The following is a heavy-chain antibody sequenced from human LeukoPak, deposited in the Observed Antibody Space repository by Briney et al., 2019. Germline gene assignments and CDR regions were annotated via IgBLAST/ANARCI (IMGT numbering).Heavy chain of an antibody. CDR1: GGSISSYY. CDR3: ARGVTFGALYFDY. CDR2: IYYSGST. D-gene: IGHD3-16*01. V-gene: IGHV4-59*08. Sequence: PSETLSLTCTVSGGSISSYYWSWIRQPPGKGLEWIGYIYYSGSTNYNPSLKSRVTISVDTSKNQFSLKLSSVTAADTAVYYCARGVTFGALYFDYWGQGTLVTVSS. J-gene: IGHJ4*02.